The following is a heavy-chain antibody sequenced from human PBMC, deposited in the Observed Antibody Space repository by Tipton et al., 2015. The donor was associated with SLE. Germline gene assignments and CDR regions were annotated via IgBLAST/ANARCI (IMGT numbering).Heavy chain of an antibody. CDR2: IYSGGSST. J-gene: IGHJ3*02. Sequence: SLRLSCAASGFTFSSYAMSWVRQAPGKGLEWVSVIYSGGSSTYYADSVKDRFTISRDNSKNTLYLQMNSLRAEDTAVYYCAKDRIFGVVLGFDIWGQGTMVTVSS. CDR3: AKDRIFGVVLGFDI. D-gene: IGHD3-3*01. CDR1: GFTFSSYA. V-gene: IGHV3-23*03.